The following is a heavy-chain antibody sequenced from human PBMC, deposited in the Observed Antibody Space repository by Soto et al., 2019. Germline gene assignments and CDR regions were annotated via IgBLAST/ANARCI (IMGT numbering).Heavy chain of an antibody. CDR2: IKQDGSEK. D-gene: IGHD5-12*01. CDR1: GFTFSSCW. Sequence: GGSLRLSCAASGFTFSSCWMSWVRQAPGKGLEWVANIKQDGSEKYYVDSVKGQFTISRDNAKNSLYLQMNSLRAEDTAVYYCARESPDIVATIEDYWGQGTLVTVSS. V-gene: IGHV3-7*03. J-gene: IGHJ4*02. CDR3: ARESPDIVATIEDY.